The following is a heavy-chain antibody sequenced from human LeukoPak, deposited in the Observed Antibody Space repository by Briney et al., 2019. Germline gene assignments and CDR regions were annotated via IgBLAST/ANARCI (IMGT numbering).Heavy chain of an antibody. V-gene: IGHV3-33*06. CDR2: IWYDGSNK. CDR1: GFTFSSYG. D-gene: IGHD1-14*01. J-gene: IGHJ4*02. CDR3: AKASPSPGYYFDY. Sequence: PGGSLRLSCAASGFTFSSYGMHWVRQAPGKGLEWVAVIWYDGSNKYYAASVKGRFTISRDNSKNTLYLQMNSLRAEDTAVYYCAKASPSPGYYFDYWGQGTLVTVSS.